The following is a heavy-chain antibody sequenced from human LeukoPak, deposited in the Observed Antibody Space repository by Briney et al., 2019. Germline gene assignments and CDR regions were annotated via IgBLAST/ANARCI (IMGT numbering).Heavy chain of an antibody. J-gene: IGHJ4*02. D-gene: IGHD2-8*02. CDR3: ARVSTDPDY. V-gene: IGHV3-21*01. CDR1: GFTVSSNY. CDR2: ISSSSSYI. Sequence: GGSLRLSCAASGFTVSSNYMSWVRQAPGKGLEWVSSISSSSSYIYYADSVKGRFTISRDNAKNSLYLQMNSLRAEDTAVYYCARVSTDPDYWGQGTLVTVSS.